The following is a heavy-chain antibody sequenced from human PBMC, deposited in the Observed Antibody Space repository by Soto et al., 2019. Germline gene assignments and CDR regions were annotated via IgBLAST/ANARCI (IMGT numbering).Heavy chain of an antibody. CDR2: ISGSGSST. V-gene: IGHV3-23*01. CDR3: AKENGFQFVNFGASGFDY. J-gene: IGHJ4*02. Sequence: EVQLLESGGGLVQPGGSLRLSCAASGFRFSSKAMSWVRQAPGKELEWVSIISGSGSSTYYTDSLKGRFTISRDNSKNMVYLEMNYLRAEDTAVYYCAKENGFQFVNFGASGFDYWGQGSLVSVSS. CDR1: GFRFSSKA. D-gene: IGHD6-6*01.